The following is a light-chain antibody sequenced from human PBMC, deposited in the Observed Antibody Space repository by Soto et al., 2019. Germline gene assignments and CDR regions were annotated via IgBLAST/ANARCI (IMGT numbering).Light chain of an antibody. CDR3: QQHGRSAFT. J-gene: IGKJ3*01. V-gene: IGKV3-20*01. CDR1: QSVSSGY. CDR2: GAS. Sequence: EIVLTQSPGTLSLSPGERATLSCRASQSVSSGYLAWYQQKHGQAPRLLIYGASSRATGIPDRFSGSGSGTDFCLPISRREPEDFAVYYYQQHGRSAFTFGHGTKVDIK.